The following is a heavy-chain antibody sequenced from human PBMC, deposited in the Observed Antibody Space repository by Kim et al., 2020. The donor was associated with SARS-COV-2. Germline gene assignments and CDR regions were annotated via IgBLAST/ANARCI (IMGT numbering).Heavy chain of an antibody. CDR1: GFTFSSSS. J-gene: IGHJ4*02. Sequence: GGSLRLSCAASGFTFSSSSMNWVRQAPGKGLEWISYISGSGSVYYADSVKGRFTISRDNAQNSLYLQMNNLRDEDTAAYYCARARYFDYWGQGTLVTVSS. CDR3: ARARYFDY. V-gene: IGHV3-48*02. CDR2: ISGSGSV.